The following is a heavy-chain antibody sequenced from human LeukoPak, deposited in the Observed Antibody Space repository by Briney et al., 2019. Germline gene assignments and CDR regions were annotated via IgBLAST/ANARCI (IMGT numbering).Heavy chain of an antibody. CDR2: IIPILGIA. D-gene: IGHD6-19*01. CDR3: GLDLSYSSGWGLGY. Sequence: ASVKVSCKASGGTFSSYAISWVRQAPGQGLEWMGRIIPILGIANYAQKFQGRVTITADKSTSTAYMELSSLRSEDTAVYYCGLDLSYSSGWGLGYWGQGTLVTVSS. V-gene: IGHV1-69*04. CDR1: GGTFSSYA. J-gene: IGHJ4*02.